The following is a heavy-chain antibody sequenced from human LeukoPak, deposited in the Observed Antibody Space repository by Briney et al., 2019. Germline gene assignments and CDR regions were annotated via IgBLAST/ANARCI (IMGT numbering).Heavy chain of an antibody. CDR1: GLPIADFA. J-gene: IGHJ4*02. V-gene: IGHV3-43*02. CDR2: ISGGGVST. Sequence: PGGSLRLSCVASGLPIADFAMHWVRQAPGKGLEWVSLISGGGVSTFYADSVKGRFSISRDNSKNSLSLEMNSLRTEDTAMYYCARESGKFDYWGQGTLVAVSS. CDR3: ARESGKFDY.